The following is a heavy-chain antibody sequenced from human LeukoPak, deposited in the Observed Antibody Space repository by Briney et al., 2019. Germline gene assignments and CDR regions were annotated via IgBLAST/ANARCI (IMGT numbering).Heavy chain of an antibody. V-gene: IGHV3-7*01. CDR2: IKEDGSEK. CDR3: ASGRQLGY. CDR1: GFTFSNYW. Sequence: GGSLRLSCAASGFTFSNYWMSWVRQAPGKGLEWVANIKEDGSEKYYVDSVKGRFTISRDNARNPLYLQMNSLRAEDTAVYYCASGRQLGYWGQGTLVTVSS. D-gene: IGHD6-13*01. J-gene: IGHJ4*02.